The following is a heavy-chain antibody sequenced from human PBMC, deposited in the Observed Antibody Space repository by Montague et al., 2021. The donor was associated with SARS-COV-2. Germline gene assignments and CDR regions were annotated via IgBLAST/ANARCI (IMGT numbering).Heavy chain of an antibody. CDR3: AKDTLRTTVAFFDL. D-gene: IGHD6-19*01. J-gene: IGHJ5*02. V-gene: IGHV3-23*01. CDR1: GFSFSNYA. Sequence: SLRLSCAASGFSFSNYAMNWVRQAPGKGLEWVSCIIGGGDSKFYTGSVKGRFTISRDNPKNTVYLQMNSLRAEDTAVYFCAKDTLRTTVAFFDLWGQGTHVTVSS. CDR2: IIGGGDSK.